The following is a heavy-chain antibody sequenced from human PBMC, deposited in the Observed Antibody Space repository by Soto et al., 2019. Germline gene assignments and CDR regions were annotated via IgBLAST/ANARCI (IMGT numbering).Heavy chain of an antibody. CDR1: GYSFTSYW. V-gene: IGHV5-51*01. CDR3: GRHGHDYGDFHAFDI. D-gene: IGHD4-17*01. J-gene: IGHJ3*02. CDR2: IYPGDSDT. Sequence: GESLKISCKGSGYSFTSYWIGWVRQMPGKGLEWMGIIYPGDSDTRYSPSFQGQVTISADKSISTAYLQWSSLKASDIAMYYCGRHGHDYGDFHAFDIWGQGTMVTVSS.